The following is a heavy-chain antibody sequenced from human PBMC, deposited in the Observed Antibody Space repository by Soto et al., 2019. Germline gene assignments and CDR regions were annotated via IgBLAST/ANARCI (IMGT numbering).Heavy chain of an antibody. J-gene: IGHJ6*02. CDR2: ISYDGSNK. Sequence: QVQLVESGGGVVQPGRSLRLSCAASGFTFSSYGMHWVRQAPGKGLEWVAVISYDGSNKYYADSVKGRFTISRDNSKNTLYLQMNSLRAEDTAVYYCAKRSSSWYGDGMGVWGQGTTVTVSS. CDR1: GFTFSSYG. D-gene: IGHD6-13*01. V-gene: IGHV3-30*18. CDR3: AKRSSSWYGDGMGV.